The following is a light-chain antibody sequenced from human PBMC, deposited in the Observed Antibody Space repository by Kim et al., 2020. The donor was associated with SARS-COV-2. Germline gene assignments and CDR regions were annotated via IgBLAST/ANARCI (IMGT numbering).Light chain of an antibody. CDR1: SLRSYY. CDR3: NSRDSSGNHYV. J-gene: IGLJ1*01. CDR2: VKN. V-gene: IGLV3-19*01. Sequence: ALGQTVRITCQGDSLRSYYASWYQQKPGQAPVLVIYVKNNRPSGIPDRFSGSSSGNTASLTITGAQAEDEADYSCNSRDSSGNHYVFGTGNKVTVL.